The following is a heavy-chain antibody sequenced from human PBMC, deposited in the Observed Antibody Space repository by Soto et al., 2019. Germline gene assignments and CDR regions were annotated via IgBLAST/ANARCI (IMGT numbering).Heavy chain of an antibody. D-gene: IGHD3-3*01. J-gene: IGHJ3*01. V-gene: IGHV2-5*01. CDR3: AHSRDPNYDLWSGCYCGFDV. CDR1: GFSLTTSGVG. Sequence: QITLRESGPTLVKPTQTLTLTCTFSGFSLTTSGVGVGWIRQPPGKALEWLALIYWNDDERYSPSLESRLRISKDTSANQVVLKMTDMDPADTATYFCAHSRDPNYDLWSGCYCGFDVWGQGTMVTVSS. CDR2: IYWNDDE.